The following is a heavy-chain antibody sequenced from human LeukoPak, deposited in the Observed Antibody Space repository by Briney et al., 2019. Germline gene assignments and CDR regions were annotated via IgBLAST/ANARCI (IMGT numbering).Heavy chain of an antibody. D-gene: IGHD3-10*02. V-gene: IGHV3-23*01. J-gene: IGHJ5*02. CDR2: ISGSGGST. CDR1: GFTFSSYG. CDR3: ARDTGMFWFDP. Sequence: GGSLRLSCAASGFTFSSYGMSWVRQAPGKGLEWVSAISGSGGSTYYADSVKGRFTISRDNSKNTLYLQMNSLRAEDTAVYYCARDTGMFWFDPWGQGTLVTVSS.